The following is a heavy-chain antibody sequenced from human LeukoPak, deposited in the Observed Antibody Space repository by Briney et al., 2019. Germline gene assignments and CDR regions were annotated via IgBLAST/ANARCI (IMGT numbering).Heavy chain of an antibody. CDR2: ISAYNGNT. V-gene: IGHV1-18*01. CDR1: GYTLTSYG. D-gene: IGHD3-22*01. Sequence: ASVKVSCKASGYTLTSYGISWVRQAPGQGLEWMGWISAYNGNTNYAQKLQGRVTMTTDTSTSTAYMELRSLRSDDTAVYYCASSLYDSSGYYFDYWGQGTLVTVSS. J-gene: IGHJ4*02. CDR3: ASSLYDSSGYYFDY.